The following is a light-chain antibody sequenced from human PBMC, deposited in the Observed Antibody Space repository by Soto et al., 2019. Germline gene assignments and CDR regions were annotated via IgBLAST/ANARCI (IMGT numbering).Light chain of an antibody. J-gene: IGLJ2*01. CDR3: QTWGTGTLV. Sequence: QLVLTQSASASASVGASVKLTCTLSSGHSSYAIAWHQQQPEKGPRYLMKLNSDGSHSKGDGIPDRFSGSSSGAERYLTISSLQSEDEADYYCQTWGTGTLVFGGGTKLTVL. CDR1: SGHSSYA. CDR2: LNSDGSH. V-gene: IGLV4-69*01.